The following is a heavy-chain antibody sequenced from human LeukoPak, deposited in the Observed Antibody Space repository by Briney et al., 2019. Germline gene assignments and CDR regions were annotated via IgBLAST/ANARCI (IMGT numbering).Heavy chain of an antibody. CDR3: AIMHPQYDGRGYSLQ. D-gene: IGHD3-22*01. V-gene: IGHV3-23*01. J-gene: IGHJ4*02. CDR2: ITTSGGSA. Sequence: GGSLRLAWAAAGFTVSSYCMGWVRRAPGKGLEWVSGITTSGGSASYAELLKGRFNISRDNHGQTLFMELHSLRAEDTAFYYSAIMHPQYDGRGYSLQWGQGPLVPVSS. CDR1: GFTVSSYC.